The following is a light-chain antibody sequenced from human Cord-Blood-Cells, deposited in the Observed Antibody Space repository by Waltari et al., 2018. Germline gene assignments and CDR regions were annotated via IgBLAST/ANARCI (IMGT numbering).Light chain of an antibody. CDR1: SSNIGAGYD. Sequence: GAPGQRVTISCTGSSSNIGAGYDVHWYQQLPGTAPKLLIYGNSNRPSGVPDRFSGSKSGTSASLAITGLQAEDEADYYCQSYDSSLSGYVFGTGTKVTVL. J-gene: IGLJ1*01. CDR3: QSYDSSLSGYV. CDR2: GNS. V-gene: IGLV1-40*01.